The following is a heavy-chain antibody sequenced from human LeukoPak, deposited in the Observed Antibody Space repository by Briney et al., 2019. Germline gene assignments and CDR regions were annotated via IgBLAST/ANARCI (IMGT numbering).Heavy chain of an antibody. CDR3: AKDGRNTMVRGVILRVDY. CDR2: ISYDGSNK. V-gene: IGHV3-30*18. D-gene: IGHD3-10*01. J-gene: IGHJ4*02. Sequence: SGGSLRLSCAASGFTFSSYVMHWVRQAPGKGLEWVAVISYDGSNKYYADSVKGRFTISRDNSKNTLYLQMNSLRAEDTAVYYCAKDGRNTMVRGVILRVDYWGQGTLVTVSS. CDR1: GFTFSSYV.